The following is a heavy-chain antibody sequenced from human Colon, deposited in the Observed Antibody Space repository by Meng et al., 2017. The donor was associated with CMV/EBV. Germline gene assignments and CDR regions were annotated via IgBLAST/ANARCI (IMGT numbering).Heavy chain of an antibody. V-gene: IGHV3-33*08. D-gene: IGHD3-10*01. CDR2: IWYDGSNK. Sequence: GESLKISCAASGFTFSSYAMNWVRQAPGKGLEWVAVIWYDGSNKYYADSVKGRFTISRDNSKNMLYLQMNSLRAEATAVYYCAKSLLPLKLFYYFDYWGQGTLVTVSS. CDR1: GFTFSSYA. CDR3: AKSLLPLKLFYYFDY. J-gene: IGHJ4*02.